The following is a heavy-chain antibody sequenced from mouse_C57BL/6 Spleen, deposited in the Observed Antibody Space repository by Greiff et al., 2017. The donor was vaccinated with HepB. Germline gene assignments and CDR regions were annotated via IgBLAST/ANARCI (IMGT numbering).Heavy chain of an antibody. D-gene: IGHD2-14*01. Sequence: DVKLQESGGGLVKPGGSLKLSCAASGFTFSSYAMSWVRQTPEKRLEWVATISDGGSYTYYPDNVKGRFTISRDNAKNNLYLQMSHLKSEDTAMYYCARDRFDYYAMDYWGQGTSVTVSS. V-gene: IGHV5-4*01. J-gene: IGHJ4*01. CDR3: ARDRFDYYAMDY. CDR1: GFTFSSYA. CDR2: ISDGGSYT.